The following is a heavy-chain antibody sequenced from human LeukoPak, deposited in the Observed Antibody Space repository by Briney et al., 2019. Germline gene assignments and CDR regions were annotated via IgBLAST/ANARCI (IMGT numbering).Heavy chain of an antibody. CDR3: ARTRGLMVYATYDY. CDR1: GYTFTGYY. V-gene: IGHV1-2*02. D-gene: IGHD2-8*01. Sequence: ASVTVSCKASGYTFTGYYMHWVRQAPGQGLEWMGWINPNSGGTNYAQKFQGRVTMTRATSISTAYMELSRLRSDDTAVYYCARTRGLMVYATYDYWGQGTLVTVSS. CDR2: INPNSGGT. J-gene: IGHJ4*02.